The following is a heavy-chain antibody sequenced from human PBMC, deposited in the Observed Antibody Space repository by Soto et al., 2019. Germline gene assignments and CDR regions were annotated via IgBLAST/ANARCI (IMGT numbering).Heavy chain of an antibody. Sequence: SETLSLTCIVSAGSISSSNYYWGWIRHPPGKGLEWIGSIYYSGSTYYNPSLKSRVTISVDTSKNQFSLKLSSVTAADTAVYYCASLLGTRGVYYYHYYYIDVWGKGTTVTVSS. CDR3: ASLLGTRGVYYYHYYYIDV. J-gene: IGHJ6*03. CDR1: AGSISSSNYY. CDR2: IYYSGST. V-gene: IGHV4-39*01. D-gene: IGHD1-1*01.